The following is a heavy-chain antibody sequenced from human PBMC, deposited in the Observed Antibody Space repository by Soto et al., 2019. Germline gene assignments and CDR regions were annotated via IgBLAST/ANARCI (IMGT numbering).Heavy chain of an antibody. CDR1: GGTFSSYT. V-gene: IGHV1-69*02. D-gene: IGHD3-10*01. Sequence: SVKVSCKASGGTFSSYTISWARQAPGQGLEWMGRIIPILGIANYAQKFQGRVTMTRNTSISTAYMELSSLRSEDTAVYYCARGVRGVIIALDAFDIWGQGTMVTVS. CDR2: IIPILGIA. J-gene: IGHJ3*02. CDR3: ARGVRGVIIALDAFDI.